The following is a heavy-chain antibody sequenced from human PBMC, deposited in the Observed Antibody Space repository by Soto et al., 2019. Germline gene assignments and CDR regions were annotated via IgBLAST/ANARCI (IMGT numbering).Heavy chain of an antibody. D-gene: IGHD5-12*01. CDR1: GCSISSGGYC. Sequence: PSETLSLTGPVSGCSISSGGYCWSWIRQHPGKGLEWIGYIYYSGSTYYNPALKSRVTISVDTSKNQFSLKLSSVTAADTAVYYCARSGDIVATIGAFDIWGQGTMVTVSS. CDR2: IYYSGST. J-gene: IGHJ3*02. V-gene: IGHV4-31*03. CDR3: ARSGDIVATIGAFDI.